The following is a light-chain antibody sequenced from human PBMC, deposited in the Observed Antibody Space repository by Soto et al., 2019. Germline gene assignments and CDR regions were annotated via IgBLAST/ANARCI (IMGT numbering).Light chain of an antibody. Sequence: SAPSPPSSVPGSPGQSSTISCSGTISDVGAHNLVSWYQQHPGRPPKLMIYAVINRPSGVSNRFSGSKSGNTASLTISGLQAEDEADYYCCSLTNSDSHNVGSGTKVTV. CDR3: CSLTNSDSHN. CDR2: AVI. J-gene: IGLJ1*01. V-gene: IGLV2-14*01. CDR1: ISDVGAHNL.